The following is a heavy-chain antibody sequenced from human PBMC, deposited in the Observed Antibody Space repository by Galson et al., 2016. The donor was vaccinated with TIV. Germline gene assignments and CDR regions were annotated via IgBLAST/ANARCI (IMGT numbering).Heavy chain of an antibody. V-gene: IGHV3-66*02. D-gene: IGHD1-26*01. CDR3: ARDRIVDATYYYYYYGMDV. CDR1: GLSVSINY. CDR2: ISDGGKT. Sequence: SLRLSCAASGLSVSINYMTWVRQVPGKGLEWVSLISDGGKTYYSDSVKGRFTISRDNSKNTLYLQMNSLRVEDTGVYYCARDRIVDATYYYYYYGMDVWGQGAAVTVSS. J-gene: IGHJ6*02.